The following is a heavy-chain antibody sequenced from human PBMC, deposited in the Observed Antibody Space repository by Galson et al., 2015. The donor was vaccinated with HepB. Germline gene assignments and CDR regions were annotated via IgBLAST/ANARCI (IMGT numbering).Heavy chain of an antibody. V-gene: IGHV3-11*01. CDR2: ISSSGSTI. J-gene: IGHJ5*02. Sequence: SLRLSCAASGFTFSDYYMSWIRQAPGKGLEWVSYISSSGSTIYYADSVKGRFTISRDNAKNSLYLQMNSLRAEDTAVYYCARVPREDIVVVPAAIGYWFDPWGQGTLVTVSS. D-gene: IGHD2-2*01. CDR3: ARVPREDIVVVPAAIGYWFDP. CDR1: GFTFSDYY.